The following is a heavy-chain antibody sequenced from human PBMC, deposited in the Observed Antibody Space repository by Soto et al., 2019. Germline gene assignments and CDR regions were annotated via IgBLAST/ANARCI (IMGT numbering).Heavy chain of an antibody. Sequence: ASVKVSGKVSGYTLTELSMHWVQQAPGKGLEWMGGFDPEDGETIYAQKFQGRVTMTEDTSTDTAYMELSSLRSEDTAVYYCATLPILTGYYTSHDAFDIWGQGTMFTVSS. CDR2: FDPEDGET. CDR1: GYTLTELS. J-gene: IGHJ3*02. V-gene: IGHV1-24*01. CDR3: ATLPILTGYYTSHDAFDI. D-gene: IGHD3-9*01.